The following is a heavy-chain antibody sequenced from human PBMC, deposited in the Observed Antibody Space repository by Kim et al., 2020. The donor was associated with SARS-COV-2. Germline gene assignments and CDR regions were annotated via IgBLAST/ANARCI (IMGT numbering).Heavy chain of an antibody. D-gene: IGHD1-1*01. J-gene: IGHJ6*02. V-gene: IGHV4-39*01. CDR1: GGSISSSSYY. CDR2: IYYSGST. Sequence: SETLSLTCTVSGGSISSSSYYWGWIRQPPGKGLEWIGSIYYSGSTYYNPSLKSRVTISVDTSKNQFSLKLSSVTAADTAVYYCARHRVGVERPTTYYYYYGMDVWGQGTTVTVSS. CDR3: ARHRVGVERPTTYYYYYGMDV.